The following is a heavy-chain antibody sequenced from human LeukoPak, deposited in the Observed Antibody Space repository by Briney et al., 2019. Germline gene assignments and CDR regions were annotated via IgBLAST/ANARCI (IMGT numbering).Heavy chain of an antibody. CDR3: ARGYCTGGNCYSFGY. J-gene: IGHJ4*02. D-gene: IGHD2-15*01. Sequence: PSETLSLTCVVSGASVSTNNWWTCVRQAPGKGLDWIGEVYHSGLTNYSPSLKSRVTMSIDKSKNIFSLNLTSVTAADTALYYRARGYCTGGNCYSFGYWGQGTLVTVSS. CDR1: GASVSTNNW. V-gene: IGHV4/OR15-8*02. CDR2: VYHSGLT.